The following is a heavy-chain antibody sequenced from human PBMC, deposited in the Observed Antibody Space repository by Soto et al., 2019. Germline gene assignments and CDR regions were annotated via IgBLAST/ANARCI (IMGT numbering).Heavy chain of an antibody. CDR2: IRASTDST. V-gene: IGHV3-23*01. J-gene: IGHJ4*02. CDR1: GFTFRIYA. Sequence: EVQLLESGGGLAQPGGSLRLSCAASGFTFRIYAMTWVRQAPGKGLEWVSTIRASTDSTYYADSVKGRITISRDNSKNTVYLQMNSLEAEDTAIDVCVRGGYTAYFDYWGQGILVTVSS. D-gene: IGHD5-18*01. CDR3: VRGGYTAYFDY.